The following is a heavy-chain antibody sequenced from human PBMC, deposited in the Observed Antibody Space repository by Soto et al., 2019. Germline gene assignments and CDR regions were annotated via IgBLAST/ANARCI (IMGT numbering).Heavy chain of an antibody. D-gene: IGHD2-2*01. Sequence: PGGSLRLSCAASGLTFSSYGMHWVRQAPGKGLEWVAVISYDGSNKYYADSVKGRFTISRDNSKNTLYLQMNSLRAEDTAVYYCAKGRLVGWFDPWGQGTLVTVSS. CDR2: ISYDGSNK. CDR3: AKGRLVGWFDP. J-gene: IGHJ5*02. CDR1: GLTFSSYG. V-gene: IGHV3-30*18.